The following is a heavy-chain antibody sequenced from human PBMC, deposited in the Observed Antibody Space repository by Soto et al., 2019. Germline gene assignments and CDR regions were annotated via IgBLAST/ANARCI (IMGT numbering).Heavy chain of an antibody. CDR3: AREGRGYCASTSCPGI. J-gene: IGHJ1*01. CDR1: GITFSGYW. D-gene: IGHD2-2*01. V-gene: IGHV3-7*01. Sequence: EVQLVESGGGLVQPGGSLRLSCAASGITFSGYWMSWVRQAPGKGLEWVANIKADGSEKNYVDSVKDRFTISIDNAKTSLFLQMDSLRVEDTAVYYCAREGRGYCASTSCPGIWGQGTLVTVSS. CDR2: IKADGSEK.